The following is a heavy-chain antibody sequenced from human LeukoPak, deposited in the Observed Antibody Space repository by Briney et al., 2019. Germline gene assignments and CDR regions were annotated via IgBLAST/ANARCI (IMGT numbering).Heavy chain of an antibody. Sequence: PSETLSLTCSVSGGSISNVYWSWIRQPAGKGLEWIGRIYTSGSTNYNPSLKSRVTMSVDTSKNQFSLKLSSVTAADTAVYYCARGSSGSYYVEDHFDYWGQGTLVTVSS. CDR2: IYTSGST. CDR3: ARGSSGSYYVEDHFDY. V-gene: IGHV4-4*07. J-gene: IGHJ4*02. D-gene: IGHD1-26*01. CDR1: GGSISNVY.